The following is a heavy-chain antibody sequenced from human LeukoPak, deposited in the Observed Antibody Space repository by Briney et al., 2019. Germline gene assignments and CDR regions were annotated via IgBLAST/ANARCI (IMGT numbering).Heavy chain of an antibody. V-gene: IGHV3-66*01. CDR2: IYSGGGT. CDR3: ARAAAAGPCDY. D-gene: IGHD6-13*01. CDR1: GFTVSSNY. J-gene: IGHJ4*02. Sequence: GGSLRLSCAASGFTVSSNYMSWVRQAPGKGLEWVSVIYSGGGTYYADSVKGRFTISRDNSKNTLYLQMNSLRAEDTAVYYCARAAAAGPCDYWGQGTLVTVSS.